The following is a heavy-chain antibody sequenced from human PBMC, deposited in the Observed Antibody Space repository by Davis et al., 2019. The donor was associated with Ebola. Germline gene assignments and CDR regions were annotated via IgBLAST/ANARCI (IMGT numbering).Heavy chain of an antibody. V-gene: IGHV4-34*01. CDR3: ARDRGIVVVPAAMIGYYYGMDV. CDR2: INHSGST. CDR1: GGSFSGYY. D-gene: IGHD2-2*01. Sequence: SETLSLTFAVYGGSFSGYYWSWIRQPPGKGLEWIGEINHSGSTNYNPSLKSRVTISVDTSKNQFSLKLDSVTAADTAVYYCARDRGIVVVPAAMIGYYYGMDVWGQGTTVTVSS. J-gene: IGHJ6*02.